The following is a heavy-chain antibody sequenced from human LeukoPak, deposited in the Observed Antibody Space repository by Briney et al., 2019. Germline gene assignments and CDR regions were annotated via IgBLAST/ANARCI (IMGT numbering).Heavy chain of an antibody. V-gene: IGHV3-23*01. D-gene: IGHD3-10*01. CDR2: ISGSGGST. CDR3: AKRALMGSGSYYYFDY. Sequence: PGGSLRLSCAASGFTFSSYAVSWVRQAPGKGLEWVSAISGSGGSTYYADSVKGRFTISRDNSKNTLYLQMNSLRAEDTAVYYCAKRALMGSGSYYYFDYWGQGTLVTVSS. CDR1: GFTFSSYA. J-gene: IGHJ4*02.